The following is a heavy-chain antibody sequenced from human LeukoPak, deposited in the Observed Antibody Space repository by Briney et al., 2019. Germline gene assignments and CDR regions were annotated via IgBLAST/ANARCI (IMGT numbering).Heavy chain of an antibody. Sequence: GGSLRLSCAASGFTFSSYGMHWVRQAPGKGLEWVAIIWYDGSNKYYADSVKGRFTISRDNSKNTLYLQMNSLRAEDTAVYYCARAYSSVASCDYWGQGTLVTVSS. J-gene: IGHJ4*02. CDR1: GFTFSSYG. D-gene: IGHD6-19*01. CDR2: IWYDGSNK. CDR3: ARAYSSVASCDY. V-gene: IGHV3-33*01.